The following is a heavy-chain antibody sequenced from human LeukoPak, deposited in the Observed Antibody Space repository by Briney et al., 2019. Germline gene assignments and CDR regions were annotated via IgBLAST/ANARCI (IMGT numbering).Heavy chain of an antibody. J-gene: IGHJ4*02. CDR3: AKKGMVRGVIGYFDY. Sequence: PGGSLRLSCAASRFTFSSYAMRWVRQAPGKGLEWVSAISGSGGSTYYADSVKGRFTISRDNSKNTLYLQMNSLRAEDTAVYYCAKKGMVRGVIGYFDYWGQGTLVTVSS. CDR2: ISGSGGST. V-gene: IGHV3-23*01. D-gene: IGHD3-10*01. CDR1: RFTFSSYA.